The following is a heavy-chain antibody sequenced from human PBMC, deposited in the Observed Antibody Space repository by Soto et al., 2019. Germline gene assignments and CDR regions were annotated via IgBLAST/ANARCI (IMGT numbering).Heavy chain of an antibody. CDR2: ISGSGGST. J-gene: IGHJ3*02. CDR1: GFTFSSYA. V-gene: IGHV3-23*01. Sequence: GGSLRLSCAASGFTFSSYAMSWVRQAPGKGLEWVSAISGSGGSTYYADSVKGRFTISRDNSKNTLYLQMNSLRAEDTAVYYCATLRGSGWTTDAFDIWGQGTMVNVSS. D-gene: IGHD6-19*01. CDR3: ATLRGSGWTTDAFDI.